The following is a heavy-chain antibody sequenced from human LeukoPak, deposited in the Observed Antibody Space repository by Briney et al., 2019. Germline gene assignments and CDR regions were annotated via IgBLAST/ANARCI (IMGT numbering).Heavy chain of an antibody. D-gene: IGHD6-6*01. Sequence: SQTLSLTCTVSGGSISSGGYYWSWIRQPPGKGLEWIGYIYYSGSTNYNPSLKSRVTISVDTSKNQFSLKLSSVTAADTAVYYCARRSIDGAFDIWGQGTMVTVSS. CDR1: GGSISSGGYY. CDR2: IYYSGST. V-gene: IGHV4-61*08. J-gene: IGHJ3*02. CDR3: ARRSIDGAFDI.